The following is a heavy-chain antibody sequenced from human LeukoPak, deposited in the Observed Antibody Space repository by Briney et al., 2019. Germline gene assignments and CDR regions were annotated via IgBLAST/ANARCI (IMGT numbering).Heavy chain of an antibody. D-gene: IGHD3-22*01. CDR1: GGSISSYY. CDR3: ASPHYYDSSGHAFDL. V-gene: IGHV4-59*01. Sequence: PSETLSLTCTVSGGSISSYYWSWIRQPPGKGLEWIGYIYYSGSTNYNPSLKSRVTISVDTSKNQFSLKLSSVTAADTAVYYCASPHYYDSSGHAFDLWGRGTLVTVSS. CDR2: IYYSGST. J-gene: IGHJ2*01.